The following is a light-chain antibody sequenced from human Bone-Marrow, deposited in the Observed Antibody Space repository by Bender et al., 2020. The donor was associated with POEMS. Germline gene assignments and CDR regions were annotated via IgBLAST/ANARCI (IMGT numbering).Light chain of an antibody. J-gene: IGLJ3*02. V-gene: IGLV3-25*03. CDR3: QSADSSGSDWV. Sequence: SYELTQPPSVSVSPGQTARIACSGDSFAQRYVCWYQQKPGHAPVLLIYKDTERPSGIPERFSGSSSGTTVTLTISGVQAEDEADYYCQSADSSGSDWVFGGGTKLTVL. CDR2: KDT. CDR1: SFAQRY.